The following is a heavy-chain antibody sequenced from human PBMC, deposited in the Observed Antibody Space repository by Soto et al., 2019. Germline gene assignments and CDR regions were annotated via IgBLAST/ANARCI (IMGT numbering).Heavy chain of an antibody. V-gene: IGHV4-39*01. CDR2: IYYSGST. D-gene: IGHD2-21*02. CDR3: ARHPSDFWFDS. CDR1: GGSISSSSYF. Sequence: SETLSLTCSVSGGSISSSSYFWGWIRQPPGKGLEWIGSIYYSGSTYYNPSLKSRVTVSVDTSKDQFSMKLSSVTAADTAVYYFARHPSDFWFDSWGQGTLVTVSS. J-gene: IGHJ5*01.